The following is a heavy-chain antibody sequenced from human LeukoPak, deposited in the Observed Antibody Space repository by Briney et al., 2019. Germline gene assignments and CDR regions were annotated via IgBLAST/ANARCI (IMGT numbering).Heavy chain of an antibody. J-gene: IGHJ3*02. CDR1: GFTFSSYS. CDR3: ASMAVAGSPDAFDI. V-gene: IGHV3-21*01. D-gene: IGHD6-19*01. Sequence: GGSLRLSCAAPGFTFSSYSMNWVRQAPGKGLEWVSCISSSSYISYADSVKGRFTISRDNAKNSLYLQMNSLRAEDTAVYYCASMAVAGSPDAFDIWGQGTMVTASS. CDR2: ISSSSYI.